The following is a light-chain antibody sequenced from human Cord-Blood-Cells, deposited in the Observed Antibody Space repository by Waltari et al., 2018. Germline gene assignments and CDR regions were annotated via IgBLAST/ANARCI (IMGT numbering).Light chain of an antibody. V-gene: IGKV2-30*02. CDR1: QSLVHSDGNTY. CDR2: KAS. CDR3: MQGTHWPLT. J-gene: IGKJ4*01. Sequence: DVVMTQSPLSLPVTLGQPASISCRSSQSLVHSDGNTYLNWFQQRPGQSPRRLIYKASNRDSGVPDRFSGSGSGTDFTLKISRVEAEDVGVYYCMQGTHWPLTFGGGTKVEIK.